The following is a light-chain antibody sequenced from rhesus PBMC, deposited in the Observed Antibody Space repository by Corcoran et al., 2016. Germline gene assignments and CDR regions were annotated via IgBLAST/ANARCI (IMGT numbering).Light chain of an antibody. CDR1: QAISSW. V-gene: IGKV1-19*01. J-gene: IGKJ2*01. CDR2: DAS. CDR3: QQYDTLPYN. Sequence: DIQMTQSPSSLSASLGDTVTIVCHPSQAISSWLAWYQLKPGKAPKTRIYDASSLQRGVPSRFSGNGSWTDYTLTIRSLQPEDFATYYCQQYDTLPYNFGQGTKVGIK.